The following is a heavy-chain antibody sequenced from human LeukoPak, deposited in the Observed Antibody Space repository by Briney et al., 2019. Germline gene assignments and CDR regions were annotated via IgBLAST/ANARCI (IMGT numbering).Heavy chain of an antibody. CDR2: IYYSGST. V-gene: IGHV4-59*01. J-gene: IGHJ4*02. Sequence: PSETLSLTCIVSGGSISSYYWSWIRQPPGKGLEWIGYIYYSGSTIYNPSLKSRVTISVDTSKNQFSLKLSSVTAADTAVYYCARYGDYVFDLWGRGTLVTVSS. D-gene: IGHD4-17*01. CDR1: GGSISSYY. CDR3: ARYGDYVFDL.